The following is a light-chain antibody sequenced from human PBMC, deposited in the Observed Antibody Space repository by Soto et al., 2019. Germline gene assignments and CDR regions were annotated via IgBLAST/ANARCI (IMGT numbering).Light chain of an antibody. V-gene: IGKV3-20*01. CDR2: GAS. J-gene: IGKJ1*01. CDR3: QQYGSLPRT. CDR1: QSVSSY. Sequence: EIVLTQTPATLSLSPGERSTLSWRASQSVSSYLSWYQQKPGQAPRLLIYGASSRATGIPDRFSGSGSGTDFTLTISRLEPEDFAVYYCQQYGSLPRTFGQVTKVDIK.